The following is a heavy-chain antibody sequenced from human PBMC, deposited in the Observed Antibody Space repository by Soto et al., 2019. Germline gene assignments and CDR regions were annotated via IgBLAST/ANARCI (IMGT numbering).Heavy chain of an antibody. D-gene: IGHD7-27*01. V-gene: IGHV3-23*01. CDR3: ARRVPHNWGFDY. J-gene: IGHJ4*02. CDR2: GSGGST. CDR1: GFTFSSYA. Sequence: GGSLRLSCAASGFTFSSYAMSWVRQAPGKGLEWVSSGSGGSTYYADSVKGRFTISRDNSKNTLYLQMNSLRAEDTAVYYCARRVPHNWGFDYWGQGTLVTVSS.